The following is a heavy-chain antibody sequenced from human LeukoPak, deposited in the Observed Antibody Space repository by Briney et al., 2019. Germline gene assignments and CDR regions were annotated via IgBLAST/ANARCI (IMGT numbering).Heavy chain of an antibody. V-gene: IGHV1-8*01. Sequence: ASVKVSCKASGYTFTSYDINWVRQATGQGLEWMGWMNPNSGNTGYAQKFQGRVTMTRDTSISTAYMELSRLRSDDTAVYYCARGWSYYYYMDVWGKGTTVTISS. CDR2: MNPNSGNT. D-gene: IGHD3-3*01. CDR3: ARGWSYYYYMDV. CDR1: GYTFTSYD. J-gene: IGHJ6*03.